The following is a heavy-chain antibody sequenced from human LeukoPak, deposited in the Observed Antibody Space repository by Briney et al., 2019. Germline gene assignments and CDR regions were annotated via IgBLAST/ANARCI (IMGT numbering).Heavy chain of an antibody. CDR3: ARGALGREVWFGEVLFQYFQY. J-gene: IGHJ1*01. CDR1: GFTFSSYW. CDR2: IKQDGSEE. Sequence: PGGSLRLSCAASGFTFSSYWMSWVRQAPGKGLEWVANIKQDGSEEYYVDSVKGRFTISRDNAKNSLYLQMNSLRVEDTAVYYCARGALGREVWFGEVLFQYFQYWGQGILVTVSS. D-gene: IGHD3-10*01. V-gene: IGHV3-7*01.